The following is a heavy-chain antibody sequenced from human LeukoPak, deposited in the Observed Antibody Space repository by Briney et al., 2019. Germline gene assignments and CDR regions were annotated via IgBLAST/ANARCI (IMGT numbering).Heavy chain of an antibody. CDR1: GGSISSSSYY. J-gene: IGHJ4*02. CDR2: IYYSGST. D-gene: IGHD5-12*01. CDR3: ARLPTITFFDY. V-gene: IGHV4-39*01. Sequence: PSETPSLTCTVSGGSISSSSYYWGWIRQPPGKGLEWIGSIYYSGSTYYNPSLKSRVTISVDTSKNQFSLKLSSVTAAVTAVYYCARLPTITFFDYWGQGTLVTVSS.